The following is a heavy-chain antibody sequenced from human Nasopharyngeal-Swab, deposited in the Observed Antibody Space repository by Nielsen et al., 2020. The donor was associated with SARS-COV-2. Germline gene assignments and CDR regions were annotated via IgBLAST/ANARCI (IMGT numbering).Heavy chain of an antibody. D-gene: IGHD3/OR15-3a*01. Sequence: GESLKISCAASGFTFSSYHMNWVRQAPGKGLEWVSYISTTSSSIYYANSVKGRFTISRDNSKNLLYLQMNSLRDEDTAVYYCARDGTGYYTYFQHWGQGTLVTVSS. V-gene: IGHV3-48*02. CDR3: ARDGTGYYTYFQH. CDR2: ISTTSSSI. J-gene: IGHJ1*01. CDR1: GFTFSSYH.